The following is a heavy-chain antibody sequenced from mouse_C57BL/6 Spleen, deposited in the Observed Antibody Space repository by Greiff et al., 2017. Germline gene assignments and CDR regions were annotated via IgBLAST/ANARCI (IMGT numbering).Heavy chain of an antibody. CDR1: GYAFTNYL. CDR2: INPGSGGT. Sequence: VQVVESGAELVRPGTSVKVSCKASGYAFTNYLIEWVKQRPGQGLEWIGVINPGSGGTNYNEKFKGKATLTADKSSSTAYMQLSSLTSEDSAVYFCARWDYWYFDVWGTGTTVTVSS. D-gene: IGHD4-1*01. CDR3: ARWDYWYFDV. J-gene: IGHJ1*03. V-gene: IGHV1-54*01.